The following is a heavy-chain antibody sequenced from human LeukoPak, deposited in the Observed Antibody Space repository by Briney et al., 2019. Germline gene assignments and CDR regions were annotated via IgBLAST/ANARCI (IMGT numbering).Heavy chain of an antibody. D-gene: IGHD4-17*01. Sequence: AGGSLRLSCAASGFTFSSYWMSWVRQAPGKGLEWVGFIRSKAYGGTTEYAASVKGRFTISRDDSKSIAYLQMNSLKTEDTAVYYCTREVGDDYGDSTATPCDYWGQGTLVTVSS. CDR3: TREVGDDYGDSTATPCDY. CDR1: GFTFSSYW. J-gene: IGHJ4*02. CDR2: IRSKAYGGTT. V-gene: IGHV3-49*04.